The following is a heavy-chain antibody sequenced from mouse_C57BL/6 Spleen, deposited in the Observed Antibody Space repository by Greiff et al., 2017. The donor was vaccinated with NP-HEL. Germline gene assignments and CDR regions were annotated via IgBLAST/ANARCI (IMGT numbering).Heavy chain of an antibody. CDR3: ARWGYYDGFAY. CDR2: IYPGSGST. D-gene: IGHD1-1*01. V-gene: IGHV1-55*01. J-gene: IGHJ3*01. Sequence: QVQLQQPGAELVKPGASVKMSCKASGYTFTSYWITWVKQRPGQGLEWIGDIYPGSGSTNYNEKFKSKATLTVDKSSSTAYMQLSSLTSEDSAVYYCARWGYYDGFAYWGQGTLVTVSA. CDR1: GYTFTSYW.